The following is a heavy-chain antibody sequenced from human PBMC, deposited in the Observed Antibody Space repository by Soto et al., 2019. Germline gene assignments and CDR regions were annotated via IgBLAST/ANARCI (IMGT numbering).Heavy chain of an antibody. V-gene: IGHV3-15*01. CDR2: IRSKTDGGTT. Sequence: PGGSLRLSCITSGFAFGDFAMTWFRQAPGKGLEWVGRIRSKTDGGTTDYAAPVKGRFTISRDDSKNTLYLQMNSLKTEDTAVYYCTRALTVTTVFDYWGQGTLVTVSS. CDR1: GFAFGDFA. D-gene: IGHD4-17*01. J-gene: IGHJ4*02. CDR3: TRALTVTTVFDY.